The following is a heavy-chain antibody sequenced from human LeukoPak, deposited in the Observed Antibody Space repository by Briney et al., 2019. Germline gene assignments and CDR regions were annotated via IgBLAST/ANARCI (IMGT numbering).Heavy chain of an antibody. CDR1: DGSISSDY. D-gene: IGHD3-10*01. Sequence: SETLSLTCTASDGSISSDYWSWIRQPPGKGLEWIGYIYYSGSTNYNPSLKSRVTISVDTSKNQFSLKLSSVTAADTAVYYCARAHPITMVRGVILRVGYYFDYWGQGTLVTVSS. J-gene: IGHJ4*02. CDR3: ARAHPITMVRGVILRVGYYFDY. V-gene: IGHV4-59*01. CDR2: IYYSGST.